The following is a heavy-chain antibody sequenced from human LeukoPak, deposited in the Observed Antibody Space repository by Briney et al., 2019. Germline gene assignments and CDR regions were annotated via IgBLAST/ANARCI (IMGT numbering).Heavy chain of an antibody. CDR1: GYTFTSYY. CDR2: INPSGGST. J-gene: IGHJ6*03. Sequence: ASVKVSCKASGYTFTSYYMHWVRQAPGQGLEWMGIINPSGGSTSYAQKFQGRVTMTRDTSTSIVYMELSSLGSEDTAVYYCARAALTSVTAYYYYYMDVWGKGTTVTVSS. V-gene: IGHV1-46*01. CDR3: ARAALTSVTAYYYYYMDV. D-gene: IGHD4-11*01.